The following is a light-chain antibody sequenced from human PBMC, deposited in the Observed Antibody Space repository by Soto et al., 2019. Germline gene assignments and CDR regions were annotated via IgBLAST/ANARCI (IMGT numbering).Light chain of an antibody. CDR2: DVS. CDR1: QSLTGR. CDR3: QQYKFYPYT. V-gene: IGKV1-5*01. Sequence: DIQMTQSPSTLPASIGDTVTLTCRASQSLTGRLAWYQQKPGRPPKLLIYDVSILERGVPSRFSGSESGADFNLTISSLRPDYCAPFYCQQYKFYPYTFGQGTRL. J-gene: IGKJ2*01.